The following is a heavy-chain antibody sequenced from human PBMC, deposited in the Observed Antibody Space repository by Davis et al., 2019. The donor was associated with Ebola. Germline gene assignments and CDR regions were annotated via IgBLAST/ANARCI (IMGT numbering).Heavy chain of an antibody. J-gene: IGHJ6*02. CDR1: GSTYSSYS. CDR3: ARENYYDSSGYPTPTTGMDV. D-gene: IGHD3-22*01. Sequence: SLITSCASSGSTYSSYSMNWLRQAPRQRLERVSSISSSSIYIYYADSVKGRFTISRDNAKNSLYLQRNSLRAEDTAVYYSARENYYDSSGYPTPTTGMDVWGQGTTVTVSS. V-gene: IGHV3-21*01. CDR2: ISSSSIYI.